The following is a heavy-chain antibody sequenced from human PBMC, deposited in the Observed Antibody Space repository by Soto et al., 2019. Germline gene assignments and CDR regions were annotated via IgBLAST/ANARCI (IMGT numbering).Heavy chain of an antibody. CDR2: IYYRGST. J-gene: IGHJ3*02. CDR1: GGSISSGGYY. CDR3: ARALNEDHDAFDI. Sequence: QVQLQESGPGLVKPSQTLSLTCTVSGGSISSGGYYWSWIRQHPGKSLEWIGYIYYRGSTYYNPSLKNRVTIPVDTSKNQFSLKLSSVTAADPAVYYCARALNEDHDAFDIWGQGTMVTVSS. V-gene: IGHV4-31*03. D-gene: IGHD1-1*01.